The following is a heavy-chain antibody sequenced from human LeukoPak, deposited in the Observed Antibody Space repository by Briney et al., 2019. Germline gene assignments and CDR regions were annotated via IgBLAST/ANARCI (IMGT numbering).Heavy chain of an antibody. CDR1: GFIFNKAW. Sequence: GGSLRLSCAPPGFIFNKAWMTWLRQAPGKGLEWVGRIKSNIDGGTADYAAPVKGRFTVSRDDSRNILYLQMNSLKIEDTAVYYCATDWLDYWGQGTLVTVSS. V-gene: IGHV3-15*01. CDR2: IKSNIDGGTA. D-gene: IGHD3-22*01. J-gene: IGHJ4*02. CDR3: ATDWLDY.